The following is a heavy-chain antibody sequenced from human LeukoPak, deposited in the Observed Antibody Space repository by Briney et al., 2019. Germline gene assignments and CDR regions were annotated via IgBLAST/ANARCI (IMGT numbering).Heavy chain of an antibody. V-gene: IGHV4-34*01. D-gene: IGHD3-22*01. Sequence: SETPSLTRAVYGGAFSGYYWSWNRQPPRKGLGWIGGNKHSGSTNYNPSLKSRVTISVDTSKNQFSLKLSSVTAADTAVYYCARVPHPYYYDSSGYGRFDYWGQGTLVTVSS. CDR1: GGAFSGYY. CDR2: NKHSGST. CDR3: ARVPHPYYYDSSGYGRFDY. J-gene: IGHJ4*02.